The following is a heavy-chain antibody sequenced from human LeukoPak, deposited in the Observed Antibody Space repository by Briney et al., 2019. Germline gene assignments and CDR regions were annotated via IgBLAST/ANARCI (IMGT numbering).Heavy chain of an antibody. D-gene: IGHD1-26*01. Sequence: GASVKVSCKASGYTFTSYYMHWVRQAPGQGLEWMGIINPSGGSTSYAQKFRGRVTMTRDTSTSTVYMELSSLRSEDTAVYYCARDPVRGGSYVAYAFDIWGQGTMVTVSS. V-gene: IGHV1-46*01. CDR2: INPSGGST. CDR1: GYTFTSYY. J-gene: IGHJ3*02. CDR3: ARDPVRGGSYVAYAFDI.